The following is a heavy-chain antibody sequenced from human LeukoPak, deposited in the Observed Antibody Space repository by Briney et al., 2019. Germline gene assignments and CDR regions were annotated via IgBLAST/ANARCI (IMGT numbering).Heavy chain of an antibody. CDR3: ARSSGSRDGYNFCDY. V-gene: IGHV4-31*03. J-gene: IGHJ4*02. D-gene: IGHD5-24*01. CDR2: IYYSGST. Sequence: PSETLSLTCTVSGGSISSGGYYWSWIRQHPGKGLEWIGYIYYSGSTYYNPSLKSRVTISVDTSKNQFSLKLSSVTAADTAVYYCARSSGSRDGYNFCDYWGQGALVTVSS. CDR1: GGSISSGGYY.